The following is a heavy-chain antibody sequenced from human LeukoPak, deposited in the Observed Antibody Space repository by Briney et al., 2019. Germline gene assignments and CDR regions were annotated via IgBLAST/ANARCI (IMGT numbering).Heavy chain of an antibody. J-gene: IGHJ4*02. D-gene: IGHD5-18*01. V-gene: IGHV4-34*01. CDR3: ARKRGTAFLYYFDY. CDR2: INHSGST. CDR1: GGSFSGYY. Sequence: PSETLSLTCAVYGGSFSGYYWSWIRQPPGKGLEWIGEINHSGSTNYNPSLKSRVTISVDTSKNQFSLKLSSATAADTAVYYCARKRGTAFLYYFDYWGQGTLVTVSS.